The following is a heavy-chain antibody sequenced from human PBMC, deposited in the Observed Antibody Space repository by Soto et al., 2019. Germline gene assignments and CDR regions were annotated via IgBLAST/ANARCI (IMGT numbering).Heavy chain of an antibody. Sequence: GGSLRLSCAASGFTFDDYAMHWVRQAPGKGLEWVSGISWNSGSIGYADSVKGRFTISRDNAKNSLYLQMNSLRAEDTALYYCAKDIKPDRATFWSGYFFFDPWGQGTLVTVSS. CDR2: ISWNSGSI. CDR3: AKDIKPDRATFWSGYFFFDP. D-gene: IGHD3-3*01. V-gene: IGHV3-9*01. J-gene: IGHJ5*02. CDR1: GFTFDDYA.